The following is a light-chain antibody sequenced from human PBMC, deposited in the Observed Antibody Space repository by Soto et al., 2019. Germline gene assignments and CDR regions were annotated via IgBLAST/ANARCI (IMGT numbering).Light chain of an antibody. CDR1: SSNIGAGYD. Sequence: QSVLTQPPSVSGAPGQRVTISCTGSSSNIGAGYDVHWYQQLPGTDPKLLIYGNSNRPSGVPDRFSGSKSGTSASLAITGLQAEDEADYYCQSYDSRLSGSVFGGGTKLTVL. CDR3: QSYDSRLSGSV. V-gene: IGLV1-40*01. J-gene: IGLJ3*02. CDR2: GNS.